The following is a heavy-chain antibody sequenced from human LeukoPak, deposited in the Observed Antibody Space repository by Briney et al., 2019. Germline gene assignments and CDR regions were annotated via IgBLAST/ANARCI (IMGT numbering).Heavy chain of an antibody. CDR1: GFTFSNYW. Sequence: GGSLILSCAASGFTFSNYWMHWVRQVPGKGLVWVSRIKSDGSTTSYADSVKGRFTISRDNAKNTLYLQMNSLRAEDTAVYYCARVGASVGAIDYWGQGTLVTVSS. D-gene: IGHD1-26*01. J-gene: IGHJ4*02. CDR2: IKSDGSTT. V-gene: IGHV3-74*01. CDR3: ARVGASVGAIDY.